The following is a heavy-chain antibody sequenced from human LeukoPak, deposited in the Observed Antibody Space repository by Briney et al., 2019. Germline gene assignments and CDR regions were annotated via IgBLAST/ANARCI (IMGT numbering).Heavy chain of an antibody. V-gene: IGHV3-74*01. CDR1: GFTFSRYW. D-gene: IGHD1-26*01. CDR3: LSAVGPSEY. J-gene: IGHJ4*02. Sequence: GGSLRLSCAASGFTFSRYWIHWVRQAPGKGLVGVSRINSDGSDTVYADSVRGRFTISRDNAKNTLYLQMNSLRADDTAVYYCLSAVGPSEYWGQGTLVTVSS. CDR2: INSDGSDT.